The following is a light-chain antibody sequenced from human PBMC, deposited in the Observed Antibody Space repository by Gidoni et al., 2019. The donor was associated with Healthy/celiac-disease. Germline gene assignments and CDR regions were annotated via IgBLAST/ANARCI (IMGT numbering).Light chain of an antibody. Sequence: IVLPQSPRTLSLSPGERATLSCRASQSVSSSYLAWYQQKPGQAPRLLIYGASSRATGIPDRFSGSGSGTDFTLTISRLEPEDFAVYYCQQYGSSPLMFGGXTKVEIK. J-gene: IGKJ4*02. CDR2: GAS. CDR3: QQYGSSPLM. V-gene: IGKV3-20*01. CDR1: QSVSSSY.